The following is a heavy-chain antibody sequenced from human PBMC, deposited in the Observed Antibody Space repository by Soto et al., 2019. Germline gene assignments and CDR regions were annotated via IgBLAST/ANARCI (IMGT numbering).Heavy chain of an antibody. CDR2: IYYSWST. CDR3: ARQDDSSTYYRAYYFDY. CDR1: GGSISNSGYY. V-gene: IGHV4-39*01. Sequence: TSETLSLTCTVSGGSISNSGYYWGWIRQPPGKGLEWIGSIYYSWSTYYSPSLNSRVTISVDTSKNQFTLNLTSVTAADTAVYFCARQDDSSTYYRAYYFDYWGQGTLVTVSS. J-gene: IGHJ4*02. D-gene: IGHD3-22*01.